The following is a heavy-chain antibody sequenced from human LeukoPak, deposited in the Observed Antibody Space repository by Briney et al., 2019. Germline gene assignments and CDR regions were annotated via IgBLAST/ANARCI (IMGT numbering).Heavy chain of an antibody. CDR1: GFTFTSSA. CDR2: IVVGSGNT. D-gene: IGHD6-13*01. V-gene: IGHV1-58*02. CDR3: ARVAAARPYYYYYMDV. J-gene: IGHJ6*03. Sequence: ASVKVSCKASGFTFTSSAMQWVRQARGQRLEWIGWIVVGSGNTNYAQKFQERVTITADESTSTAYMELSSLRSEGTAVYYCARVAAARPYYYYYMDVWGKGTTVTVSS.